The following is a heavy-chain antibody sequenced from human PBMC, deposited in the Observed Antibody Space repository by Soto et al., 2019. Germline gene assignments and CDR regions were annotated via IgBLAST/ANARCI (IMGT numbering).Heavy chain of an antibody. CDR1: GYTFTSYG. D-gene: IGHD3-3*01. CDR2: ISAYNGNT. V-gene: IGHV1-18*01. J-gene: IGHJ4*02. CDR3: ARDHYDFWSGYYDYYFDY. Sequence: GASVKVSCKASGYTFTSYGISWVRQAPGQGLEWMGWISAYNGNTNYAQKLQGRVTITTDTSTSTAYMELRSLRSDDTAVYYCARDHYDFWSGYYDYYFDYWGQGTLVTVS.